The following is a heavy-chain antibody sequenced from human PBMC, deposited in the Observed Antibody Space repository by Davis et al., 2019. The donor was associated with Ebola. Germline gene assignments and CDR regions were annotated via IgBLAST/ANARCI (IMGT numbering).Heavy chain of an antibody. V-gene: IGHV3-23*01. D-gene: IGHD6-19*01. CDR3: AKPLTSEWQWLIPDFDS. J-gene: IGHJ4*02. CDR1: GFIFSSYA. CDR2: ITGGDRST. Sequence: GKSLKISCAASGFIFSSYAMTWVRQAPGKGLEWVSTITGGDRSTFYADSVKGRFTISRDNSKKALYLQLNNLRADNTAVYYCAKPLTSEWQWLIPDFDSWGQGTLVTVSS.